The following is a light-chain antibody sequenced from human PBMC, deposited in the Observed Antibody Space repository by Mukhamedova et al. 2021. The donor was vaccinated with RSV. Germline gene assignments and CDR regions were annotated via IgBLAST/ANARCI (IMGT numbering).Light chain of an antibody. J-gene: IGKJ1*01. CDR3: QKYNSASWT. CDR2: AAS. V-gene: IGKV1-27*01. Sequence: WYQRRVHGKVPNLLIYAASTLQSGVPSRFSGSGSGTDFTLTISSLQPEDVATYYCQKYNSASWTFGQGTKVEIK.